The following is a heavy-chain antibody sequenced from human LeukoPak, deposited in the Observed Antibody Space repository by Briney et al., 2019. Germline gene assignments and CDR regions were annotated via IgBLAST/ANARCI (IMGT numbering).Heavy chain of an antibody. V-gene: IGHV1-2*04. CDR2: INPNNGRT. CDR3: ARRAHNSGFDL. Sequence: ASVKVSCKASGYTFFGYYMYWVRQAPGQGLEWMGWINPNNGRTKIAQKFQGWVTMTRDTSISTAYMELNRLKSDDTAVYYCARRAHNSGFDLWGQGTLVTVSS. D-gene: IGHD3-22*01. J-gene: IGHJ4*02. CDR1: GYTFFGYY.